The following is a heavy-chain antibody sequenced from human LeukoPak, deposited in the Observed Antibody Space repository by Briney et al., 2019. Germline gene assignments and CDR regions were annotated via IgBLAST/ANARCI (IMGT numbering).Heavy chain of an antibody. D-gene: IGHD3-3*01. Sequence: ASVKVSCKASGYSFNTYFIHWVRQAPGQGLEWMGWINPYSGGINYASAQSLQGRVTMTSDTSTNTIYMQLTWLTSDDTAVYYCARGPYDFWSGAPLFDFWGQGTLVTVSS. CDR1: GYSFNTYF. CDR2: INPYSGGI. J-gene: IGHJ4*02. CDR3: ARGPYDFWSGAPLFDF. V-gene: IGHV1-2*02.